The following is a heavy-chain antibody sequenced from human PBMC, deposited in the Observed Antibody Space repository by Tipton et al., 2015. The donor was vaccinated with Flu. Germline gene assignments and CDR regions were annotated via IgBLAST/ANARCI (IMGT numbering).Heavy chain of an antibody. CDR1: GDSISSGTHY. CDR2: IYTSGST. D-gene: IGHD3-3*01. V-gene: IGHV4-61*02. Sequence: TLSLTCTVSGDSISSGTHYWSWIRQPAGKGLEWIGRIYTSGSTYYNPSLKSRVTISVDTSKNQFSLKLSSVTAADTAVYYCARDTIFGVAHWGQGTLVTVSS. CDR3: ARDTIFGVAH. J-gene: IGHJ4*02.